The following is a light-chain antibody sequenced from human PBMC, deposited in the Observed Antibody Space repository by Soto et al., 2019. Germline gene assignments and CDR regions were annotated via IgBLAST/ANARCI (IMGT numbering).Light chain of an antibody. V-gene: IGLV6-57*04. J-gene: IGLJ2*01. CDR2: EDD. CDR1: SGSIARNY. CDR3: QSYDSDNPHVV. Sequence: NFMLTQPHSVSESPGKTVTISCTRSSGSIARNYVQWYQQRPGSAPTTVIYEDDQRPSGVPDRFSGSIDSSSNSASLTISGLKTEDEADYYCQSYDSDNPHVVFGGGTQLTVL.